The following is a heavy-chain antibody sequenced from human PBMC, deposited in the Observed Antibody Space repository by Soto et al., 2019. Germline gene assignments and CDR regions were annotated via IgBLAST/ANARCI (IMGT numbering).Heavy chain of an antibody. CDR1: GYTFTSYD. J-gene: IGHJ6*02. CDR2: MNPNSGNT. D-gene: IGHD3-10*01. CDR3: ARDPPYYYGSGSYYNDPYYYYGMDV. Sequence: QVQLVQSGAEVKKPGASVKVSCKASGYTFTSYDINWVRQATGQGLEWMGWMNPNSGNTGYAQKFQGRVTMTRNTSISTDYMELSSLRSEDTAVYYCARDPPYYYGSGSYYNDPYYYYGMDVWGQGTTVTVSS. V-gene: IGHV1-8*01.